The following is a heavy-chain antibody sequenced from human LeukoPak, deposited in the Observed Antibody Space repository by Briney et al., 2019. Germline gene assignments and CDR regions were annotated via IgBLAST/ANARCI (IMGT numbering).Heavy chain of an antibody. CDR1: GGSFSGYY. J-gene: IGHJ4*02. CDR2: INHSGST. D-gene: IGHD5-18*01. CDR3: ARGRYSFNSFDS. Sequence: PSETLSLTCAVYGGSFSGYYWSWIRQPPGKWLEWIGEINHSGSTNYNPSLKSGVTISVDTSKTHSSLKLTSVTAADTAVYYCARGRYSFNSFDSWGQGTLVTVSS. V-gene: IGHV4-34*01.